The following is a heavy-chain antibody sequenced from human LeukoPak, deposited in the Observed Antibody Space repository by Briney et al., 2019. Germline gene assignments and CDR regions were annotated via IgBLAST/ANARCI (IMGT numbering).Heavy chain of an antibody. CDR3: AYFPDSSGYSVY. V-gene: IGHV4-61*02. CDR1: GGSISSGSYY. CDR2: IYTSGST. Sequence: SQTLSLTCTVSGGSISSGSYYWSWIRQPAGKGLEWIGRIYTSGSTNYNPSLKSRVTISVDTSKNQFSLKLSSVTAADTAVYYCAYFPDSSGYSVYWGQGTLVTVSS. J-gene: IGHJ4*02. D-gene: IGHD3-22*01.